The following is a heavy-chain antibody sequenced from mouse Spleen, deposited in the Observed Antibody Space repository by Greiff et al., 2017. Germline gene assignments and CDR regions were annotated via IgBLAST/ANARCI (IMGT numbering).Heavy chain of an antibody. CDR1: GYSFTGYY. Sequence: VQLKQSGPELVKPGASVKISCKASGYSFTGYYMNWVKQSPEKSLEWIGEINPSTGGTTYNQKFKAKATLTVDKSSSTAYMQLKSLTSEDSAVYYCASYYYFDYWGQGTTLTVSS. J-gene: IGHJ2*01. D-gene: IGHD1-1*01. CDR2: INPSTGGT. CDR3: ASYYYFDY. V-gene: IGHV1-42*01.